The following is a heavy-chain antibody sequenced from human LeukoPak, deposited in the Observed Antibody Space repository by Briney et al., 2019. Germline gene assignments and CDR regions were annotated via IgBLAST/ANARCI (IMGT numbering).Heavy chain of an antibody. D-gene: IGHD6-13*01. CDR3: VREPAAGTGPEY. CDR1: GGSVSSGICY. CDR2: ISDSGGS. J-gene: IGHJ4*02. Sequence: PSETLSLTCSVSGGSVSSGICYWSWIRQPPGEGLEWIAYISDSGGSDYNPSLRGRVTISLDTSKNQFSLRLTSVTAADTAVYYCVREPAAGTGPEYWGQGTLVTVSS. V-gene: IGHV4-61*01.